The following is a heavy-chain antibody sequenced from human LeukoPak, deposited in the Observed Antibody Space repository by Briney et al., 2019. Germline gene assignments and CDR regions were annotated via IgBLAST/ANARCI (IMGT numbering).Heavy chain of an antibody. Sequence: SVKVSCKASGGTFSSYAISWVRQAPGQGLEWMGGIIPIFGTANYAQKFQGRVTITTDESTSTAYMELSRLRSDDTAVYYCARGGSSGWYTHAFDIWGQGTMVTVSS. V-gene: IGHV1-69*05. J-gene: IGHJ3*02. D-gene: IGHD6-19*01. CDR1: GGTFSSYA. CDR2: IIPIFGTA. CDR3: ARGGSSGWYTHAFDI.